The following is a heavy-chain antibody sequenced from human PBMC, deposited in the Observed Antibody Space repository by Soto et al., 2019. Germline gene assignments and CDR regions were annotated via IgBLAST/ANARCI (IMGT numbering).Heavy chain of an antibody. V-gene: IGHV4-34*01. CDR1: GGSFSGYY. CDR2: INHSGST. CDR3: ARSPLYCSSTSCYHLQH. D-gene: IGHD2-2*01. Sequence: QVQLQQWGAGLLKPSETLSLTCAVYGGSFSGYYWSWIRQPPGKGLEWIGEINHSGSTNYNPSLKSRVTISVDTSKNQFSLKLSSVTAADTAVYYCARSPLYCSSTSCYHLQHWGQGTLVTVSS. J-gene: IGHJ1*01.